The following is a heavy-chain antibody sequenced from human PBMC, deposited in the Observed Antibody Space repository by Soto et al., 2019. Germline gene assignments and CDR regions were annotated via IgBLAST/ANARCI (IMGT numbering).Heavy chain of an antibody. J-gene: IGHJ4*02. V-gene: IGHV1-18*04. D-gene: IGHD3-3*01. CDR3: ARAIIYDFWSGPSTDFDY. Sequence: ASVKVSCKASGYTFTSYGISWVRQAPGQGLEWMGWISAYNGNTNYAQKLKGRVTMTTDTSTSTAYMELRSLRSDDTAVYYCARAIIYDFWSGPSTDFDYWGQGTLVTVSS. CDR1: GYTFTSYG. CDR2: ISAYNGNT.